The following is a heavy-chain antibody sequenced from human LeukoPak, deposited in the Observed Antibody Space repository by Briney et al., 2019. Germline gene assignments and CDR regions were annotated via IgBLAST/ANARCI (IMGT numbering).Heavy chain of an antibody. CDR1: GYTFTSYG. J-gene: IGHJ4*02. D-gene: IGHD3-22*01. CDR3: ASPRDYYDSSGYLFDY. V-gene: IGHV1-69*04. CDR2: IIPILGIA. Sequence: SVKVSCKASGYTFTSYGISWVRQAPGQGLEWMGRIIPILGIANYAQKFQGRVTITADKSTSTAYMELSSLRSEDTAVYYCASPRDYYDSSGYLFDYWGQGTLLTVSS.